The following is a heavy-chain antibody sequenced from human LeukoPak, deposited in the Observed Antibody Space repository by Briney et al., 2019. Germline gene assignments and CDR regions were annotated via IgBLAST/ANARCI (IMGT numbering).Heavy chain of an antibody. CDR1: GFTFSSYS. D-gene: IGHD6-19*01. V-gene: IGHV3-21*04. CDR3: ARAGSGWKNYMDV. CDR2: ISSSSSYI. Sequence: GGSLRLSCAASGFTFSSYSMNWVRQAPGKGLEWVSSISSSSSYIYYADSVKGRFTISRDNAKNSLYLQMNSLRAEDTALYYCARAGSGWKNYMDVWGKGTTVTVSS. J-gene: IGHJ6*03.